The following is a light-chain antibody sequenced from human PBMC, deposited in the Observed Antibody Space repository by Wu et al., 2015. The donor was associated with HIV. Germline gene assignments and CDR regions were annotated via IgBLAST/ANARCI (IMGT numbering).Light chain of an antibody. J-gene: IGKJ1*01. CDR3: QQYESSLWT. CDR1: QSVVSNS. CDR2: GAS. V-gene: IGKV3-20*01. Sequence: EIVLTQSPVALSLSPGEGATLSCRASQSVVSNSLAWFQHRPDQAPRLLIYGASSRATGVPDRFSGSGSGADFTLTISRLEPEDSAIYYCQQYESSLWTFGKDQGGNQT.